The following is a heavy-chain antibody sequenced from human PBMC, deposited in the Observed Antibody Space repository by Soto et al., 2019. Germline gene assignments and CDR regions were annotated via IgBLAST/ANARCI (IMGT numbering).Heavy chain of an antibody. V-gene: IGHV3-33*01. Sequence: QVQLVESGGGVVQPGRSLRLSCAASGFTFSSYGMHWFRQATGKGLEWVAGIWYDGSNKYYAESVKGRFTISRDNSKNSLCLLMKSLRAEDTAVYYCASDGCSGSSCYVRHLDYYYYYKDVSGKGSTVTVSS. CDR2: IWYDGSNK. CDR1: GFTFSSYG. J-gene: IGHJ6*03. CDR3: ASDGCSGSSCYVRHLDYYYYYKDV. D-gene: IGHD2-15*01.